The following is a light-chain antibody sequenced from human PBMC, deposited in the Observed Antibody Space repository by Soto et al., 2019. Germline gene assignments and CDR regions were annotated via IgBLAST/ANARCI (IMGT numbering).Light chain of an antibody. CDR3: QQYNILYT. CDR1: QSISSW. CDR2: DAS. Sequence: DIPMTQSPSTLSASVGDRVTITCRASQSISSWLAWYQQKPGKAPKLLIYDASTLESGVPSRFSGSGSGTEFTLTISSLQPDDFATYYCQQYNILYTFGQGTNLEIK. V-gene: IGKV1-5*01. J-gene: IGKJ2*01.